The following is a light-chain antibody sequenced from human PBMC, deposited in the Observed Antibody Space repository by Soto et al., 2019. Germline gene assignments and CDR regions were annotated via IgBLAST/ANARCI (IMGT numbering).Light chain of an antibody. J-gene: IGKJ1*01. CDR3: QQYFEWPPMT. Sequence: VMTQSPATLSVSPVERATLSCWASETFATNLAWYQQKPGQAPRLLISGASTRAAGISDRFRGSGSGTEFTLTISSLRSEDSAIYYCQQYFEWPPMTFGQGTKVEI. CDR2: GAS. V-gene: IGKV3-15*01. CDR1: ETFATN.